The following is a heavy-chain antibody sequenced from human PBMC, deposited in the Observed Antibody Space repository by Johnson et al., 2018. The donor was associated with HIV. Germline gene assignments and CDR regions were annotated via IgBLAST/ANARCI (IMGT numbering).Heavy chain of an antibody. CDR2: ISYDGSNK. Sequence: QVQLVESGGGVVQPGGSLRLSCAASGFTFRSYAMHWVRQAPGKGLEWVGVISYDGSNKYYADSVKGRFTISRDNSKNTMSLQMNSPRVADTAVYYCAIGRRDFPRHAFDIWGQGTMVTVSS. D-gene: IGHD3-3*01. V-gene: IGHV3-30*03. CDR3: AIGRRDFPRHAFDI. CDR1: GFTFRSYA. J-gene: IGHJ3*02.